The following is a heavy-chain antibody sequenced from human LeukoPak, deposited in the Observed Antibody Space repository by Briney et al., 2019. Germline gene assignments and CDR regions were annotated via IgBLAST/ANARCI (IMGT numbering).Heavy chain of an antibody. Sequence: GGSLRLSCAVSGFSVSNNYMNWVRKAPGKGLEWVSLIYSRGGTSYADSVKGRFTISRDSSKNTLFLQMNSLRVEDTAVYYCARDPPGIAASGTYYWGQGTLVTVSS. CDR2: IYSRGGT. D-gene: IGHD6-13*01. V-gene: IGHV3-53*01. J-gene: IGHJ4*02. CDR1: GFSVSNNY. CDR3: ARDPPGIAASGTYY.